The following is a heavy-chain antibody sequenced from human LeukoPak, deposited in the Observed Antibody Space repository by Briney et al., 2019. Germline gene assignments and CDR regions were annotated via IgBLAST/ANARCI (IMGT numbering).Heavy chain of an antibody. V-gene: IGHV3-30-3*01. CDR3: ARAPKPRYYFDY. CDR2: ISYDGSNK. CDR1: GFTFSSYA. D-gene: IGHD1-14*01. J-gene: IGHJ4*02. Sequence: GGSLRLSCAASGFTFSSYAMHWVRQAPGKGLEWVAVISYDGSNKYYVDSVKGRFTISRDNSKNTLYLQMNSLRAEDTAVYYCARAPKPRYYFDYWGQGTLVTVSS.